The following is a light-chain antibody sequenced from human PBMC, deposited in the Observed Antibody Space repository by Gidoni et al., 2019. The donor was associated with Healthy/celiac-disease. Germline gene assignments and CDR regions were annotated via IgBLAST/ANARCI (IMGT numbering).Light chain of an antibody. Sequence: DIVMTHSPDSLAVSLGERATINCKSSQSCLYSSNNKHYLAWYQQKPGQPPKLLIYWASTRESGVPDRCSGSGSGTDFTLTISSLQAEDVAVYYCQQYYSTPTFGQGTKLEIK. V-gene: IGKV4-1*01. CDR2: WAS. CDR1: QSCLYSSNNKHY. J-gene: IGKJ2*01. CDR3: QQYYSTPT.